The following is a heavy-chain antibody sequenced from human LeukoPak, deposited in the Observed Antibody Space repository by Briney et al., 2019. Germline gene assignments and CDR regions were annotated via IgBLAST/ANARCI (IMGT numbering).Heavy chain of an antibody. CDR1: GGSINNYY. CDR2: IYYNGNT. D-gene: IGHD5-24*01. CDR3: ARGEMATGRDY. J-gene: IGHJ4*02. V-gene: IGHV4-59*01. Sequence: SETLSLTCTLSGGSINNYYWSWIRQPPGKGLEWIGYIYYNGNTNYNPSLKSRVTISVDTPKNQFSLKLSSVTAADTAVYFCARGEMATGRDYWGQGTLVTVSS.